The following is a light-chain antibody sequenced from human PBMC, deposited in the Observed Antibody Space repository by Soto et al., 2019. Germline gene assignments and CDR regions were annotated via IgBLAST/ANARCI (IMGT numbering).Light chain of an antibody. V-gene: IGLV2-14*03. J-gene: IGLJ1*01. Sequence: QSALTQPASVSGSPGQSIAISCTGTSSDVDAYNFVSWYQHHPGKAPKLMIFDVSNRPSGVSNRFSGSKSGNTASLTISGLQAEDEADYYYTSYTTSSTYVFGTETKVTVL. CDR3: TSYTTSSTYV. CDR2: DVS. CDR1: SSDVDAYNF.